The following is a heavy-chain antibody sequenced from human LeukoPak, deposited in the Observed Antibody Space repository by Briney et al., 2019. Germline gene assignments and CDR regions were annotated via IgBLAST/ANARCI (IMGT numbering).Heavy chain of an antibody. D-gene: IGHD5-24*01. CDR2: INSRGSP. J-gene: IGHJ4*02. Sequence: SETLSLTCTVSGGSISSSHYHWGWIRQPPGKGLEWIGNINSRGSPFYNPSLKSRVTIYVDTPKNQFSLKLSSVTAADTAVYYCARHGRDGYNYGPVVYYWGQGTLVTVSS. CDR3: ARHGRDGYNYGPVVYY. CDR1: GGSISSSHYH. V-gene: IGHV4-39*01.